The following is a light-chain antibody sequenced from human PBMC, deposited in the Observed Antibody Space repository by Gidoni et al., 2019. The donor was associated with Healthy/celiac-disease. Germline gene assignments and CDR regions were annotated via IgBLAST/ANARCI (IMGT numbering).Light chain of an antibody. J-gene: IGLJ3*02. CDR1: SSDVGGYNN. Sequence: QSARTQPASVSGSPGQSLTISCTGTSSDVGGYNNVTWYQQHPGKAPKLMIYEVSNRPSGVSNRFSGSKSGNTASLTISGLQAEDEADYYCSSYTSSSTWVFGGGTKLTVL. V-gene: IGLV2-14*01. CDR3: SSYTSSSTWV. CDR2: EVS.